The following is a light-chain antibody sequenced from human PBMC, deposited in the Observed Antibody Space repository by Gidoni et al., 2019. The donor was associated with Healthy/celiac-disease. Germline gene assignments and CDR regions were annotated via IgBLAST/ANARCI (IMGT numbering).Light chain of an antibody. V-gene: IGKV1D-13*01. Sequence: AIQLTQSPSSLSASVGDRVTITCRASQGISSALAWYQQKPGKAPKLLIYDASSLESGVPSRFSGSGSGTDFTLTISSLQPEDFATYYCQQCNNYLFGGGTKVEIK. CDR1: QGISSA. J-gene: IGKJ4*01. CDR3: QQCNNYL. CDR2: DAS.